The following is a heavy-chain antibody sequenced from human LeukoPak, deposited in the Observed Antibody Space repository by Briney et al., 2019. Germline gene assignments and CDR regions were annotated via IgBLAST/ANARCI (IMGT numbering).Heavy chain of an antibody. CDR2: IYYSGST. D-gene: IGHD3-22*01. Sequence: TSETLSLTCTVSGGSVSSGSYYWSWIRQPPGKGLEWIGYIYYSGSTNYNPSLKSRVTISVDTSKNQFSLKLSSVTAADTAVYYCAGPRNYYDSSGYYISWGQGTLVTVSS. V-gene: IGHV4-61*01. CDR3: AGPRNYYDSSGYYIS. J-gene: IGHJ5*02. CDR1: GGSVSSGSYY.